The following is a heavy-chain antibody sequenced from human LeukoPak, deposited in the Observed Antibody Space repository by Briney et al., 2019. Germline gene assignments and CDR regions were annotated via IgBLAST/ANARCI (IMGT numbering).Heavy chain of an antibody. CDR3: ARARYSSGCPYDY. V-gene: IGHV4-31*03. Sequence: SETLSLTCTVSGGSISSGGYYWSWIRQHPGKGLEWIGYIYYSGSTYYNPSLKSRVTISVDTSKNQFSLKLSSVTAADTAVYYCARARYSSGCPYDYWGQGTLVTVSS. J-gene: IGHJ4*02. CDR1: GGSISSGGYY. CDR2: IYYSGST. D-gene: IGHD6-19*01.